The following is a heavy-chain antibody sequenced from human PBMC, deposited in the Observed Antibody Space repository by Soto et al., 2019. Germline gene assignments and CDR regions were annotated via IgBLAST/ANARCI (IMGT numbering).Heavy chain of an antibody. D-gene: IGHD5-12*01. Sequence: EVQLVETGGGLIQPGGSLRLSCAASGFTVSTNNMRWVRQAPGKGLECVSIIYSDGTTYYADSVKGRFTISRDNSKNTLYLHMNSLRDEDTAVYYCVRDSGYYNDSWGQGTLVTVSS. CDR1: GFTVSTNN. J-gene: IGHJ4*02. V-gene: IGHV3-53*02. CDR2: IYSDGTT. CDR3: VRDSGYYNDS.